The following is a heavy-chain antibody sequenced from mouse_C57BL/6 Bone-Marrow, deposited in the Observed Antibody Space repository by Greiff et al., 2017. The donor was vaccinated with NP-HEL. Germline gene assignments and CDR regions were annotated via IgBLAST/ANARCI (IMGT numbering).Heavy chain of an antibody. Sequence: EVKLVESGGGLVKPGGSLKLSCAASGFTFSDYGMHWVRQAPEKGLEWVAYISSGSSTIYYADTVKGRFTISRDNAKNTLFLHMTSLRSEDTAMYYCARFITTAPYYAMDYWGQGTSVTVSS. CDR3: ARFITTAPYYAMDY. J-gene: IGHJ4*01. CDR1: GFTFSDYG. CDR2: ISSGSSTI. V-gene: IGHV5-17*01. D-gene: IGHD1-1*01.